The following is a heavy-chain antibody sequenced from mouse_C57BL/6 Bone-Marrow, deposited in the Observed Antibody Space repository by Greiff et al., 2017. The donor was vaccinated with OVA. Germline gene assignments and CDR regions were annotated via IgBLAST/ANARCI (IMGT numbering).Heavy chain of an antibody. CDR3: AREGAYYGSPSWFAY. J-gene: IGHJ3*01. CDR1: GYTFTGYW. Sequence: VKLMESGAELMKPGASVKLSCKATGYTFTGYWIEWVKQRPGHGLEWIGEILPGSGSTNYNEKFKGKATFTADTSSNTAYMQLSSLTTEDSAIYYCAREGAYYGSPSWFAYWGQGTLVTVSA. D-gene: IGHD1-1*01. CDR2: ILPGSGST. V-gene: IGHV1-9*01.